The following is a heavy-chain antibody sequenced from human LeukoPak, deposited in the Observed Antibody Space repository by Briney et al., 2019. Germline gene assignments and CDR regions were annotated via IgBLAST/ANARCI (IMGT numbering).Heavy chain of an antibody. Sequence: SETLSLTCTVSGGSTIGYYWSWLRQPPGKGLEWIGYIYHSGFTDYNPSLRSRITISVDTSRNQVSLKLTSATAADTAMYYCARDQRCSRYDGGCDQWYFDLWGRGTLVTVSS. CDR2: IYHSGFT. CDR3: ARDQRCSRYDGGCDQWYFDL. V-gene: IGHV4-59*01. CDR1: GGSTIGYY. D-gene: IGHD5-12*01. J-gene: IGHJ2*01.